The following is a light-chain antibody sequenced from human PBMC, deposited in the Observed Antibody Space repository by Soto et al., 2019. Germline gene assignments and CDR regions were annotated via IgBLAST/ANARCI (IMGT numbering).Light chain of an antibody. V-gene: IGLV2-14*03. CDR1: SSDVGGYNY. J-gene: IGLJ3*02. CDR2: DVN. CDR3: SSYTSSSTVV. Sequence: QSVLIQPASVSGSPGQSITISCTGTSSDVGGYNYVSWYQQHPGKAPKLMISDVNTRPSGVSYRFSGSKSGNTASLTISGLQAEDEADYYCSSYTSSSTVVFGGGTKVTVL.